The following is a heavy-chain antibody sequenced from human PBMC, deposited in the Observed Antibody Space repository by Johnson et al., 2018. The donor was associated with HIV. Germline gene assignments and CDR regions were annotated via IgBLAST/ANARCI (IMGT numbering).Heavy chain of an antibody. CDR1: GLTFSDHY. V-gene: IGHV3-72*01. CDR3: VRVGPTWYDAFDI. J-gene: IGHJ3*02. D-gene: IGHD3-10*01. CDR2: VRNKGQRYST. Sequence: VQLVESGGGLVQPGGSLRLSCVASGLTFSDHYMDWVRQAPGRGLEWVGRVRNKGQRYSTSYAASVKGRFTFSRDDLKKSLFLQMNRLKTEDSAVYYCVRVGPTWYDAFDIWGQGTTVTVSS.